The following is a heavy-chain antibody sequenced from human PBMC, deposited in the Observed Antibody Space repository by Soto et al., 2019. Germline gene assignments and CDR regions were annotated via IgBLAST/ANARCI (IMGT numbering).Heavy chain of an antibody. Sequence: PGGCLRLSCASSGFTFSNYAMSWVRQAPGKGLEWVSAISSSGGSTYYADSVKGRFTISRDNSKNTLYLQMNSLRAEDTAVYYCAKRPEGPGNYWGQGTLVPVSS. CDR3: AKRPEGPGNY. D-gene: IGHD6-6*01. V-gene: IGHV3-23*01. CDR2: ISSSGGST. CDR1: GFTFSNYA. J-gene: IGHJ4*02.